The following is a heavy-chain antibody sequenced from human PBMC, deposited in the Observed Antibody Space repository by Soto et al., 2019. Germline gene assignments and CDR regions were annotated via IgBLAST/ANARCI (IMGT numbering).Heavy chain of an antibody. CDR3: ARGDGDYYFDH. V-gene: IGHV3-33*01. CDR2: IWYDGSNK. D-gene: IGHD3-10*01. Sequence: QVQLVESGGGVVQPGRSLRLSCAASGFTFSSYGMHWVRQAPGKGLEWVAVIWYDGSNKYYADSVKGRFTISRDNSKNTLYLQMNSLRAEDTAVYYCARGDGDYYFDHWGQGTLVTVSS. CDR1: GFTFSSYG. J-gene: IGHJ4*02.